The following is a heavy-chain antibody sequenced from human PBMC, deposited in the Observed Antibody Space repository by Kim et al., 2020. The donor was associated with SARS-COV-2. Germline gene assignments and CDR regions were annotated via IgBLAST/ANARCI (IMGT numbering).Heavy chain of an antibody. D-gene: IGHD2-15*01. CDR2: INHSGST. Sequence: SETLSLTCAVYGGSFSGYYWSWIRQPPGKGLEWIGEINHSGSTNYNPSLKSRVTISVDTSKNQFSLKLSSVTAADTAVYYCARVGSYCSGGSCYSYYYYGMDAWGQGTTVTVSS. CDR1: GGSFSGYY. CDR3: ARVGSYCSGGSCYSYYYYGMDA. J-gene: IGHJ6*02. V-gene: IGHV4-34*01.